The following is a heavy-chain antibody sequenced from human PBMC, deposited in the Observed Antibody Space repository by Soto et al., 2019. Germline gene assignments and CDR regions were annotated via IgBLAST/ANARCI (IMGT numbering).Heavy chain of an antibody. CDR2: IYYSGST. V-gene: IGHV4-61*01. J-gene: IGHJ6*02. D-gene: IGHD3-9*01. CDR1: GGSVSSGSYY. CDR3: ARGLVIRPYYYHGMDV. Sequence: PSETLSLTCTVSGGSVSSGSYYWSWIRQPPGKGLEWIGYIYYSGSTNYNPSLKSRVTISVDTSKNQFSLKLSSVTAADTAVYYCARGLVIRPYYYHGMDVWGQGTTVTVSS.